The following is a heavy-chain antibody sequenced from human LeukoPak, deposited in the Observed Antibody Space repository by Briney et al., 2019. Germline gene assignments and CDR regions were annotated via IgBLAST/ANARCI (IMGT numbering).Heavy chain of an antibody. J-gene: IGHJ6*03. CDR2: IWHDGSNK. D-gene: IGHD7-27*01. Sequence: GRSLRLSCAASGFTFSDYGMHWVRQAPGKGLEWVAVIWHDGSNKYYADSVQGRFTISRDSSKNTLYLQMNSLRAEDTAVYYCAKDGDAGTSYYFYYMDVWGKRTTVTVSS. CDR3: AKDGDAGTSYYFYYMDV. CDR1: GFTFSDYG. V-gene: IGHV3-33*06.